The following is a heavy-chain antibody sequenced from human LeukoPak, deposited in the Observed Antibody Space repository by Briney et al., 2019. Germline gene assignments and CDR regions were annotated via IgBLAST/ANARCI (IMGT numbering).Heavy chain of an antibody. V-gene: IGHV4-4*07. Sequence: SETLSLTCTVSGGSISSYYWSWIRQPAGKGLEWIGRIYTSGSTNYNPSLKSRVTMSVDTSKNQFSLKLSSVTAADTAVYYCARRTKGRYYYDSSGYPFDYWGQGTLVTVSS. J-gene: IGHJ4*02. D-gene: IGHD3-22*01. CDR1: GGSISSYY. CDR3: ARRTKGRYYYDSSGYPFDY. CDR2: IYTSGST.